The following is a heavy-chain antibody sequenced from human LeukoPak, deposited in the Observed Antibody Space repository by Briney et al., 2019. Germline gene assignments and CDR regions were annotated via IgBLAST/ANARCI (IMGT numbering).Heavy chain of an antibody. D-gene: IGHD6-19*01. CDR2: INNNGGST. CDR1: GFTFSSYA. V-gene: IGHV3-64*01. J-gene: IGHJ6*03. CDR3: AKGYSSGWYYPMDV. Sequence: PGGSLRFSCAASGFTFSSYALHWVRQAPGKGLQYVSTINNNGGSTFYANSVKGRFTISRDNSNNTLYLQMGSLRAEDMAVYYCAKGYSSGWYYPMDVWGQGTTVTVSS.